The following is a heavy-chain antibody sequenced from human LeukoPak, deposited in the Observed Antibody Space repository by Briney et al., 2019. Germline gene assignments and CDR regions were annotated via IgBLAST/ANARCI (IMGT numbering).Heavy chain of an antibody. J-gene: IGHJ4*02. CDR2: FDPEDGET. CDR1: GYTLTELS. Sequence: RGASVEVSCKVSGYTLTELSMHWVRQAPGKGLEWMGGFDPEDGETIYAQKFQGRVTMTEDTSTDTAYMELSSLRSEDTAVYYCATGIRGGIYDSSGPLPDYWGQGTLVTVSS. CDR3: ATGIRGGIYDSSGPLPDY. V-gene: IGHV1-24*01. D-gene: IGHD3-22*01.